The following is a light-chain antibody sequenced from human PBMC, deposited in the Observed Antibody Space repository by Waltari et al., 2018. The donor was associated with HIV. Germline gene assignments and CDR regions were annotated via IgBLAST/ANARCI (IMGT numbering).Light chain of an antibody. J-gene: IGKJ2*01. CDR2: DAS. V-gene: IGKV1-33*01. CDR3: QQDNNLPYT. CDR1: QDIDNY. Sequence: DIQMTQSPSSLSASVGDSVTSTCQASQDIDNYLNWYQQKPGRAPNLLIYDASNLKTGVPSRFSGSGSGTYFTFTINNLQPEDIATYYCQQDNNLPYTFGQGTKLEIK.